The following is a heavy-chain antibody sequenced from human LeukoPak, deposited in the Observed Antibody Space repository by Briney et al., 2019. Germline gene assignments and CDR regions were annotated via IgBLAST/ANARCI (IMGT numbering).Heavy chain of an antibody. D-gene: IGHD6-19*01. V-gene: IGHV3-21*01. Sequence: GGSLRLSCAASGFTFSSYTMNWVRQAPGKGLEWVSSISSSSSYVYYADSVKGRFTISRDNAKNSLYLQMNSLRAEDTAVYYCARRVQWLGYFDYWGQGTLVTVSS. CDR3: ARRVQWLGYFDY. CDR2: ISSSSSYV. CDR1: GFTFSSYT. J-gene: IGHJ4*02.